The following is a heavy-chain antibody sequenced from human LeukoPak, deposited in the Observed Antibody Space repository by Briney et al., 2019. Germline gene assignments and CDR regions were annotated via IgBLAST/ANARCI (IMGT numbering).Heavy chain of an antibody. Sequence: KPSETLSLTCTVSGGSISSSSYYWGWIRQPPGKGLEWIGSIYYSGSTYYNPSLKSRVTISVDTSKNQFSLKLSSVTAADTAVYYCARVYGDYGDGFPDYWGQGTLVTVSS. CDR3: ARVYGDYGDGFPDY. V-gene: IGHV4-39*01. CDR2: IYYSGST. J-gene: IGHJ4*02. CDR1: GGSISSSSYY. D-gene: IGHD4-17*01.